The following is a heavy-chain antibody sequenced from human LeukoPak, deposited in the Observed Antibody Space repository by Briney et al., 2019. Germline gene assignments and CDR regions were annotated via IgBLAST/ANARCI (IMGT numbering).Heavy chain of an antibody. CDR1: GYILTNNW. J-gene: IGHJ4*02. Sequence: GESLKISCKVSGYILTNNWIGWVRQVPGKGLEWMGLIYPGYSDAKYSPSFQGQVTFSVDKSISTAYLQWSSLKASDTAIYYCARREGSGWYNYWGQGTLVTVSS. CDR2: IYPGYSDA. V-gene: IGHV5-51*01. CDR3: ARREGSGWYNY. D-gene: IGHD6-19*01.